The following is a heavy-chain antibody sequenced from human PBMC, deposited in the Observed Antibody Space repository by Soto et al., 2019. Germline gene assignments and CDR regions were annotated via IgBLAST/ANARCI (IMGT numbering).Heavy chain of an antibody. V-gene: IGHV2-70*01. CDR1: GFSLRSTGMC. J-gene: IGHJ6*02. CDR2: IDWGDDK. CDR3: ARLTPSGFFYYAMDV. Sequence: SGPTLVNPTQTLALTCSFSGFSLRSTGMCLSWIRRPPGKALEWLAYIDWGDDKYYNTFLKTRLTISKDTSKNQVVLTMTNMDPVDTATYYCARLTPSGFFYYAMDVWGQGTTVTSP. D-gene: IGHD3-9*01.